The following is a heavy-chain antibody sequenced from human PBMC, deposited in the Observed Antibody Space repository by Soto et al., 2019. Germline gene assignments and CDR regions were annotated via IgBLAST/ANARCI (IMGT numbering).Heavy chain of an antibody. Sequence: SETLSLTCTVPGGSISSSSYYWGWIRQPPGKGLEWIGSIYYSGSTYYNPSLKSRVTISVDTSKNQFSLKLSSVTAADTAVYYCARLDYYGSGSFGLDPWGQGTLVTVSS. CDR1: GGSISSSSYY. J-gene: IGHJ5*02. D-gene: IGHD3-10*01. V-gene: IGHV4-39*01. CDR2: IYYSGST. CDR3: ARLDYYGSGSFGLDP.